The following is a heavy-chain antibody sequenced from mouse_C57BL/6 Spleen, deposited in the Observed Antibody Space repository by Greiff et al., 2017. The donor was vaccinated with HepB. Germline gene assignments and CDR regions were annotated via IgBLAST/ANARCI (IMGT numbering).Heavy chain of an antibody. CDR3: ARHPTYGSSHWYFDV. J-gene: IGHJ1*03. CDR2: ISSGGSYT. V-gene: IGHV5-6*01. CDR1: GFTFSSYG. D-gene: IGHD1-1*01. Sequence: EVMLVESGGDLVKPGGSLKLSCAASGFTFSSYGMSWVRQTPDKRLEWVATISSGGSYTYYPDSVKGRFTISRDNAKNTLYLQMSSLKSEDTAMYYCARHPTYGSSHWYFDVWGTGTTVTVSS.